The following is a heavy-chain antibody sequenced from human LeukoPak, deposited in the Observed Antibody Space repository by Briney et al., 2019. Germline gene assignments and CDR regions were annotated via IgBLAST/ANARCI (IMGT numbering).Heavy chain of an antibody. Sequence: ASVKVSCKASGGTFSSYAISWVRQAPGQGLEWMGIINPSGGSTSYAQKFQGRVTMTRDTSTSTVYMELSSLRSEDTAVYYCARDLGERWSVSYGSGSDAFDIWGQGTMVTVSS. V-gene: IGHV1-46*01. CDR2: INPSGGST. D-gene: IGHD3-10*01. J-gene: IGHJ3*02. CDR1: GGTFSSYA. CDR3: ARDLGERWSVSYGSGSDAFDI.